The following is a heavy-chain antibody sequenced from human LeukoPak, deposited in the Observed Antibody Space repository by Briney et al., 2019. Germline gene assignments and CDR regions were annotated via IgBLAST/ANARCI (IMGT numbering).Heavy chain of an antibody. Sequence: GGSLRLSCAASGFTFNIYWMHWVRQAPGKGLMWVSHTNSDGSTTSYADSVKGRFTISRDNAKNTLYLQMNSLRAEDTAVYYCARDKGYSLDQWGQGTLVTVSS. CDR1: GFTFNIYW. CDR3: ARDKGYSLDQ. J-gene: IGHJ4*02. V-gene: IGHV3-74*01. D-gene: IGHD5-18*01. CDR2: TNSDGSTT.